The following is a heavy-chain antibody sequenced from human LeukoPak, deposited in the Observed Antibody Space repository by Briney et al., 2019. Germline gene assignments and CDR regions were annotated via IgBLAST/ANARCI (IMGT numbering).Heavy chain of an antibody. J-gene: IGHJ4*02. V-gene: IGHV3-53*01. CDR2: ICSGGST. Sequence: GGSLRLSCAASGFTVSSNYMSWARQAPGKGLEWVSVICSGGSTYYADSVKGRFTISRDNSKNTLYLQMNSLRAEDTAVYYCAREGHYDSSGYFDYWGQGTLVTVSS. CDR1: GFTVSSNY. CDR3: AREGHYDSSGYFDY. D-gene: IGHD3-22*01.